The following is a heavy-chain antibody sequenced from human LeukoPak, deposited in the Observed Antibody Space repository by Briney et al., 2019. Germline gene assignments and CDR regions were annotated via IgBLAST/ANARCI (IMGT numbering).Heavy chain of an antibody. CDR2: ISAYNGNT. CDR1: GYPFTSYG. Sequence: ASVKVSCKASGYPFTSYGISWVRQAPGQGLEWMGWISAYNGNTNYAQKLQGRVTMTTDTSTSTAYMELRSLRSDDTAVYYCARDYYDSSGYYSDDAFDIWGQGTMVTVSS. V-gene: IGHV1-18*01. J-gene: IGHJ3*02. D-gene: IGHD3-22*01. CDR3: ARDYYDSSGYYSDDAFDI.